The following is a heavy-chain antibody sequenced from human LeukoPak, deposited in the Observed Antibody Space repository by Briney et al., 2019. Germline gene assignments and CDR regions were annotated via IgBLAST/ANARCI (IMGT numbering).Heavy chain of an antibody. J-gene: IGHJ4*02. D-gene: IGHD6-6*01. V-gene: IGHV5-51*01. Sequence: GESLKISCKGSGYSFSSYWIGWVRQMPGKGLEWMGIIYPGDSDTKYSPSFQGQVTISADRAISTAYLQWNSLKASDTAMYFCARQSIATRGPSVDYWGQGTLVIVSS. CDR3: ARQSIATRGPSVDY. CDR1: GYSFSSYW. CDR2: IYPGDSDT.